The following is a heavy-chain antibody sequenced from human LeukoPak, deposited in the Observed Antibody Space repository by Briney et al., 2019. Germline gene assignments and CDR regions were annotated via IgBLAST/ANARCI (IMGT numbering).Heavy chain of an antibody. J-gene: IGHJ3*02. V-gene: IGHV3-23*01. Sequence: PGGSLRLSCAASGFTFSSYAMSWVRQAPGKGLEWVSAISGSGGSTYYADSVKGRFTIFRDNSKNTLYLQMNSLRAEDTAVYYCAKVPYSSGRSTAFDIWGQGTMVTVSS. CDR3: AKVPYSSGRSTAFDI. D-gene: IGHD3-22*01. CDR1: GFTFSSYA. CDR2: ISGSGGST.